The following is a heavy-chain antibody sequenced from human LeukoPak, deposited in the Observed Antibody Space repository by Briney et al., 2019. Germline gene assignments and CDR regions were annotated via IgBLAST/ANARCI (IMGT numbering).Heavy chain of an antibody. CDR1: GGSFSDYY. CDR3: ARVQRTVVTATYYDWFDP. V-gene: IGHV4-34*01. Sequence: PSETLSLTCAVYGGSFSDYYWNWIRQPPGKGLERIGEINHSGSTNYNPSLKSRVTISVDTSKNQFSLKLSSVTAADTAVYYCARVQRTVVTATYYDWFDPWGQGTLVTVSS. J-gene: IGHJ5*02. D-gene: IGHD2-21*02. CDR2: INHSGST.